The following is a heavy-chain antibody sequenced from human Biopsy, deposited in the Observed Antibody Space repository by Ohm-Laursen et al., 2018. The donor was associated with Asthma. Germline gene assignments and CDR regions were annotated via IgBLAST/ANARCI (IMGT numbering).Heavy chain of an antibody. CDR2: INPNGGAT. V-gene: IGHV1-2*06. CDR3: ARVQKSPGDRWFDP. J-gene: IGHJ5*02. Sequence: ASVKVSCKASAYTFIGYHLHWVRQAPGEGLEWMGRINPNGGATIYAQKFQGRVTMTRGTSISTAYMELSRLTSDDTAVYYWARVQKSPGDRWFDPWGQGTLVTVSS. CDR1: AYTFIGYH. D-gene: IGHD7-27*01.